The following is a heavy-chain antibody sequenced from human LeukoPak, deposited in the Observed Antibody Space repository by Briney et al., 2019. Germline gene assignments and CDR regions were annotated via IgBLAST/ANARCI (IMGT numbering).Heavy chain of an antibody. CDR1: GGSISSSSYY. V-gene: IGHV4-39*02. J-gene: IGHJ4*02. CDR3: ARAYSGYADY. D-gene: IGHD5-12*01. CDR2: IHYSGST. Sequence: SETLSLTCTVSGGSISSSSYYWGWIRQPPGKGLEWIGSIHYSGSTYYNPSLKSRVTILLDTSKNHFSLKLSSVTAADTAVYYCARAYSGYADYWGQGTLVTVSS.